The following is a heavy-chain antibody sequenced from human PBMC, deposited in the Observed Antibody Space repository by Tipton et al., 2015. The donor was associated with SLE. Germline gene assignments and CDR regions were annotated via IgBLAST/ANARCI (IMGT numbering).Heavy chain of an antibody. D-gene: IGHD6-19*01. CDR1: GFTFSNYA. CDR3: ARVQYTSGSCFFDY. J-gene: IGHJ4*02. Sequence: SGFTFSNYAMSWVRQAPGKGLEWVSGINDSGDRTYYADSVKGRFTISRDNAKNSLYLQMNSLREDDTAVYYCARVQYTSGSCFFDYWGQGTLVTVSS. V-gene: IGHV3-23*01. CDR2: INDSGDRT.